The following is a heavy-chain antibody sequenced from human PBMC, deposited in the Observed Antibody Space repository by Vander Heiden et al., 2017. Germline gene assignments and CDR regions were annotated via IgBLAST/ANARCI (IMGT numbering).Heavy chain of an antibody. Sequence: QVQLVHSGPEVKKPGASVTVSCKASTYTFTSYDINWVRQATGQGLEWMGRMNPYNGKTDYAQKFQGRVTMTRNTSISTAYMELSSLRSDDTAVYFCARGEPRYYGMDVWGQGTTVTVSS. CDR3: ARGEPRYYGMDV. V-gene: IGHV1-8*01. CDR2: MNPYNGKT. CDR1: TYTFTSYD. J-gene: IGHJ6*02.